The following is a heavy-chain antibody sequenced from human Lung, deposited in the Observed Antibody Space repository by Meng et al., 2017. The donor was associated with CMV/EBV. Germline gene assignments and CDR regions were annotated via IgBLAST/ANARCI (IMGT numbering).Heavy chain of an antibody. CDR1: GFTFSSYA. Sequence: SLKISXAASGFTFSSYAMHWVRQAPGKGLEWVAVISYDGSNKYYADSVKGRFTISRDNSKNTLYLQMNSLRAEDTAVYYCATTMVRGLGAFDIWGQGTMVTVSS. J-gene: IGHJ3*02. CDR3: ATTMVRGLGAFDI. D-gene: IGHD3-10*01. V-gene: IGHV3-30*04. CDR2: ISYDGSNK.